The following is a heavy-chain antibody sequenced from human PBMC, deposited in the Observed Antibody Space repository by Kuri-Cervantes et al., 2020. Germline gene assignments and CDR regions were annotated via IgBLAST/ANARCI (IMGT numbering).Heavy chain of an antibody. Sequence: GESLKISCAASGFTFSSYSMNWVRQAPGKGLEWVSSISSSSSYIYYADSVKGRFTISRDNSKNTLYLQMNSLRAEDTAVYYCAKDLDYYGSGSYYIGMDVWGQGTTVTVSS. CDR1: GFTFSSYS. CDR3: AKDLDYYGSGSYYIGMDV. J-gene: IGHJ6*02. D-gene: IGHD3-10*01. V-gene: IGHV3-21*01. CDR2: ISSSSSYI.